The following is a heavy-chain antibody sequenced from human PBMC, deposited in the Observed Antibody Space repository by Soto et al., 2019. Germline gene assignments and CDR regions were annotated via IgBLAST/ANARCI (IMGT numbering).Heavy chain of an antibody. CDR3: ARGGEYSYVYRDWFDP. CDR2: IIPIFGTA. V-gene: IGHV1-69*13. D-gene: IGHD5-18*01. Sequence: SVKVSCKASGGTFSSYAISWVRQAPGQGLEWMGGIIPIFGTANYAQKFQGRVTITADESTSTAYMELSSLRSEDTAVYYCARGGEYSYVYRDWFDPSGHGPPFTVSS. CDR1: GGTFSSYA. J-gene: IGHJ5*02.